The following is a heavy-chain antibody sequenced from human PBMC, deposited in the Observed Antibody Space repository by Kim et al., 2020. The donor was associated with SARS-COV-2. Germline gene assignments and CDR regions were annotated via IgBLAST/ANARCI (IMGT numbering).Heavy chain of an antibody. V-gene: IGHV3-23*01. CDR1: GFTFNDYA. CDR2: MTSSSAGS. CDR3: ASPRRRY. J-gene: IGHJ4*02. Sequence: GGSLRLSCAASGFTFNDYAMHWVRQAPGKGLEFVSTMTSSSAGSFYADSVKGRFTISRDDSKNTLYLHMNSLRVEDTAIYYCASPRRRYWGPGTQVTVP.